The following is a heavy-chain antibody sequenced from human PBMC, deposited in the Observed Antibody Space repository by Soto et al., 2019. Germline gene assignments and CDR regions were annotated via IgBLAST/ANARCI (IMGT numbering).Heavy chain of an antibody. CDR2: IYYSGST. D-gene: IGHD3-22*01. CDR3: AREHTNYYDSSGYYD. Sequence: PSETLSLTCTVSGGSISSGGYYWSWIRQHPGKGLEWIGYIYYSGSTYYNPTLKSRVTISVDTSKNQFSLKLSSVTAADTAVYYCAREHTNYYDSSGYYDWGQGTLVTVSS. J-gene: IGHJ4*02. V-gene: IGHV4-31*03. CDR1: GGSISSGGYY.